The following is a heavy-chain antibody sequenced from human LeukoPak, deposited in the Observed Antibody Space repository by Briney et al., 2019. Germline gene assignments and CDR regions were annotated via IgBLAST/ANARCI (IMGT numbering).Heavy chain of an antibody. CDR3: ARDARRTFDI. V-gene: IGHV3-33*01. Sequence: GGSLRLSCAASGFTFRNHAINWVRQAPGKGLEWLAVIWYDGSQRYYADPVKGRFTISRDNSRDTAYLQMNSLRVEDTAVYFCARDARRTFDIWGQGTMVTVSS. J-gene: IGHJ3*02. CDR1: GFTFRNHA. CDR2: IWYDGSQR.